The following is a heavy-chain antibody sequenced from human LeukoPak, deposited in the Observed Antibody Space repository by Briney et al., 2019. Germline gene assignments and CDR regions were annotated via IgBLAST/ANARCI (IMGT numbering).Heavy chain of an antibody. V-gene: IGHV1-2*02. CDR2: INPNSGGT. D-gene: IGHD3-22*01. Sequence: ASVKASCKASGYTFTGYYMHWVRQAPGQGLEWMGWINPNSGGTNYAQKFQGRVTMTRDTSISTAYMELSRLRSDDTAVYYCARDAYRRYYYDSSGYPYFDYWGQGTLVTVSS. CDR3: ARDAYRRYYYDSSGYPYFDY. J-gene: IGHJ4*02. CDR1: GYTFTGYY.